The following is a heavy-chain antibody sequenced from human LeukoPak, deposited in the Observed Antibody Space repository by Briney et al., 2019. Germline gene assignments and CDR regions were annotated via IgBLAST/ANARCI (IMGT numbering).Heavy chain of an antibody. CDR3: ARITMVRGVIVGAFDI. V-gene: IGHV4-31*03. CDR1: GGSISSGGYY. Sequence: SETLSLTCTVSGGSISSGGYYWSWIRQHPGKGLEWIGYIYYSGSTYYNPSLKSRVTISVDTSKNQFPLKLSSVTAADTAVYYCARITMVRGVIVGAFDIWGQGTMVTVSS. J-gene: IGHJ3*02. D-gene: IGHD3-10*01. CDR2: IYYSGST.